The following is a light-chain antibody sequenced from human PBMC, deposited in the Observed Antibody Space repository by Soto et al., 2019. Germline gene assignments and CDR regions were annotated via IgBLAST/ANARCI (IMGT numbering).Light chain of an antibody. J-gene: IGLJ3*02. CDR1: SSDVGGYDL. CDR3: CSYAGSQTWV. V-gene: IGLV2-23*01. CDR2: EGS. Sequence: QSALTQPASVSGSPGQSITISCTGTSSDVGGYDLVSWYQQHPGKAPKLIIYEGSKRPSGISNRFSGSKSGNTASLIISGLQGDDEGDYYCCSYAGSQTWVFGGGTKLTVL.